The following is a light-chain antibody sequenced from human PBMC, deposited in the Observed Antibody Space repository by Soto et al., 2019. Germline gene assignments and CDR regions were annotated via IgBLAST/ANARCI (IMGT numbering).Light chain of an antibody. CDR1: QSLVHTHGKTY. Sequence: EIVVTQTPFSLSVTPGQPASISCKSGQSLVHTHGKTYLFWYLQKPGQPPQPLMYQVSNRFSGVPDRFSGSGSGTDFTLQISRTEAEDVGVYYCMQSLQLPYTFGQGTNLEIK. CDR2: QVS. J-gene: IGKJ2*01. CDR3: MQSLQLPYT. V-gene: IGKV2D-29*01.